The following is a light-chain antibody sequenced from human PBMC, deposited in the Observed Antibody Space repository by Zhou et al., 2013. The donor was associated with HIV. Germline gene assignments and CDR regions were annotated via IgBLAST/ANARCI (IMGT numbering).Light chain of an antibody. Sequence: DIQMTQSPSSLSASVGDRVTITCRASQSISSDFNWYQQKPGKAPNLLIYAASSLQSGVPSRFSGSGSGTDFTLTISSLQPEDFATYYCQQSFTTPHTFGQGTKLEIK. CDR2: AAS. CDR3: QQSFTTPHT. CDR1: QSISSD. V-gene: IGKV1-39*01. J-gene: IGKJ2*01.